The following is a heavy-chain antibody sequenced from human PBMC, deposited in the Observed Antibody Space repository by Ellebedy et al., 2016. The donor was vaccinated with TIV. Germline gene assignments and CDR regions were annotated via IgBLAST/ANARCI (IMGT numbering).Heavy chain of an antibody. D-gene: IGHD5-12*01. CDR1: GYSFTSQW. Sequence: GESLKISCKSSGYSFTSQWIGWVRQMPGKGLEWMGIIYPGDSETRYSPSFQGQVTISVDKSISTAYLQWSTLEASDTAIYYCVCTPGYSGYDYGWFDPWGQGTLVTVSS. CDR3: VCTPGYSGYDYGWFDP. CDR2: IYPGDSET. J-gene: IGHJ5*02. V-gene: IGHV5-51*01.